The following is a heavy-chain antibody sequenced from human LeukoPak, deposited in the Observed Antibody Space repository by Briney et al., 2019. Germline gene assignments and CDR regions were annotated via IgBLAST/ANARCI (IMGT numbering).Heavy chain of an antibody. CDR3: AKTGYSSSWYQPYFDY. Sequence: GGSLRLSCAASGFTFSSYAMHWVRQAPGKGLEYVSAISSNGGSTYYANSVKGRFTISRDNSKNTLYLQMNSLRAEDTAVYYCAKTGYSSSWYQPYFDYWGQGTLVTVSS. V-gene: IGHV3-64*01. CDR1: GFTFSSYA. J-gene: IGHJ4*02. D-gene: IGHD6-13*01. CDR2: ISSNGGST.